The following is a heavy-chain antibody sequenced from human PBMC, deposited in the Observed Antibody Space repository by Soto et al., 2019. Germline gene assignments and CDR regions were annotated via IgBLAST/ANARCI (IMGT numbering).Heavy chain of an antibody. CDR2: IFSSGST. J-gene: IGHJ4*02. D-gene: IGHD5-12*01. V-gene: IGHV4-4*07. CDR3: AREGSYSAYNFAHGIQLWSFDF. CDR1: GDSITTFY. Sequence: SETLSLTCTVSGDSITTFYLSWVRQPAGKGLEWIGRIFSSGSTSFNPSLESRVAMSVDTSKNHFSLNLSSVTAADMAVYYCAREGSYSAYNFAHGIQLWSFDFWAQGALVTVSS.